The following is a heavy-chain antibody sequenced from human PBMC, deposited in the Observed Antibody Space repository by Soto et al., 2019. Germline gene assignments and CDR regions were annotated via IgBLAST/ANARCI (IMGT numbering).Heavy chain of an antibody. V-gene: IGHV4-34*01. D-gene: IGHD3-22*01. CDR3: ARYYDSRAPSHYYYYYGMDV. Sequence: SETLSLTCAVYGGSFSGYYWSWIRQPPGKGLEWIGEINHSGSTNYNPSLKSRVTISVDTSKNQFSLKLSSVTAADTAVYYCARYYDSRAPSHYYYYYGMDVWGQGTTVTVS. CDR2: INHSGST. J-gene: IGHJ6*02. CDR1: GGSFSGYY.